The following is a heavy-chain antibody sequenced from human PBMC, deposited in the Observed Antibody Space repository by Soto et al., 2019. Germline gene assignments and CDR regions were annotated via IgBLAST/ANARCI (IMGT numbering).Heavy chain of an antibody. D-gene: IGHD5-12*01. J-gene: IGHJ4*02. CDR1: GYTFTGYY. CDR3: ARHSGYDYVFDY. V-gene: IGHV1-2*02. Sequence: SVKGSCKASGYTFTGYYIQWVRQAPGQGLEWMGWITHNNGDTNYAQKFQGRVTMTRDNSTSTAYMELRSLRFEDTAVYYCARHSGYDYVFDYWGQGTMVSVSS. CDR2: ITHNNGDT.